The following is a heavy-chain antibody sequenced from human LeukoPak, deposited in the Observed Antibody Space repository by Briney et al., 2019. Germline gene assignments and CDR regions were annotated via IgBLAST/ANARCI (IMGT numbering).Heavy chain of an antibody. Sequence: PGGSLRLSCAASGFTFSSYGMSWVRQAPGKGLEWVSAISGSGGSTYSADSVKGRFTISRDNSKNTLYLQMNSLRAEDAAIYFCAKDRTLCSGGTCYPYYFDYWGQGTLVTVSS. CDR2: ISGSGGST. J-gene: IGHJ4*02. CDR3: AKDRTLCSGGTCYPYYFDY. CDR1: GFTFSSYG. V-gene: IGHV3-23*01. D-gene: IGHD2-15*01.